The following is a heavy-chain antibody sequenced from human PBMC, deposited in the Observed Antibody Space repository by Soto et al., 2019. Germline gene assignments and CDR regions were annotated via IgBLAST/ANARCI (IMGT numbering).Heavy chain of an antibody. CDR2: ISAYNGNT. D-gene: IGHD5-12*01. CDR1: GYTFTSYG. CDR3: AREVGDGYNYYFDY. J-gene: IGHJ4*02. V-gene: IGHV1-18*04. Sequence: ASVKVSCKASGYTFTSYGISWVRQAPGQGLEWMGWISAYNGNTNYARKLQGRVTMTTDTSTSTAYMELRSLRSDDTAVYYCAREVGDGYNYYFDYWGQGTLVTVSS.